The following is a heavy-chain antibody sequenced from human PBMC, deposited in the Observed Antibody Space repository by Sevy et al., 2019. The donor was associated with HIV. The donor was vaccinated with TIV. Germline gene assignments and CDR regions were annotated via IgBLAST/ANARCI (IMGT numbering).Heavy chain of an antibody. D-gene: IGHD2-15*01. Sequence: GGSLRLSCAASEFTFSSYGMHWVRQAPGKGLEWVAVISYDGSNKYYADSVKGRFTISRDNSKNTLYLQMNSLRAEDTAVYYCAKDSRYCSGGSCYYLDYWGQGTLVTVSS. J-gene: IGHJ4*02. CDR3: AKDSRYCSGGSCYYLDY. CDR2: ISYDGSNK. CDR1: EFTFSSYG. V-gene: IGHV3-30*18.